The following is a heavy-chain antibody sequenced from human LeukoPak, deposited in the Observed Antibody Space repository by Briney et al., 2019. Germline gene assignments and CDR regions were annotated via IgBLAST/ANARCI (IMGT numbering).Heavy chain of an antibody. CDR3: ARDRDASSSDHEYFPH. V-gene: IGHV3-30-3*01. CDR1: GFTFSNYA. J-gene: IGHJ1*01. Sequence: PGGSLRLSCAASGFTFSNYAMHWVRQAPGKGLEWVAVISYDGNNKYYADSVKGRFTISRDNSKNTLYLQMNSLRTEDTAVYYCARDRDASSSDHEYFPHWGQGTLVTVSS. CDR2: ISYDGNNK. D-gene: IGHD3-22*01.